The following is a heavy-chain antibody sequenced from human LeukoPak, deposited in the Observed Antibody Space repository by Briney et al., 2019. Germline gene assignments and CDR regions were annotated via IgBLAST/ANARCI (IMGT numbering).Heavy chain of an antibody. CDR2: IWYDGSNK. CDR1: GFTFSDYG. D-gene: IGHD3-22*01. CDR3: GRDERGYYNSSGFYGAIDF. J-gene: IGHJ4*02. V-gene: IGHV3-33*01. Sequence: GGSLRLSCAASGFTFSDYGMHWVRQAPGKGLEWVAFIWYDGSNKYYADSVKGRFTFSRDNSKNTVYLQMNSLRAEDTAVYYCGRDERGYYNSSGFYGAIDFWGQGTLVTVSS.